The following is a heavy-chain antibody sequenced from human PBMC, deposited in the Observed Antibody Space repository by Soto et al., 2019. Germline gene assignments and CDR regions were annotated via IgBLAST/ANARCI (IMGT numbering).Heavy chain of an antibody. J-gene: IGHJ4*02. CDR1: GYTFTRYG. CDR2: ISAYNGNT. Sequence: GASVKVSCKASGYTFTRYGISWVRQAPGQGLERMGWISAYNGNTNYAQKLQGRVTMTTDTSTSTAYMELRSLRSDDTAVYYCARSQYYDFWSGSPGRLEIFDYWGQGTLVTVSS. CDR3: ARSQYYDFWSGSPGRLEIFDY. D-gene: IGHD3-3*01. V-gene: IGHV1-18*04.